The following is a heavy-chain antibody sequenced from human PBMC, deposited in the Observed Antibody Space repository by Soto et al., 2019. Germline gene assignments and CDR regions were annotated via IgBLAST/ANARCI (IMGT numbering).Heavy chain of an antibody. J-gene: IGHJ4*02. CDR3: VRGLYTGSPHFFY. V-gene: IGHV3-7*05. D-gene: IGHD1-26*01. CDR2: IAGDGTEK. Sequence: HPGGSLRLSCEASEFTFNTYWMTWIRQAPGKGLEWVANIAGDGTEKNYVDSVKGRFTVSRDNAKRSLYLQMNSLRVEDTAVYYCVRGLYTGSPHFFYWGQGTLVTVSS. CDR1: EFTFNTYW.